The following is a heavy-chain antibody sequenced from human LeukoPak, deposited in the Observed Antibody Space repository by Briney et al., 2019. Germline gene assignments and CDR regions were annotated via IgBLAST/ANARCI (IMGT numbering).Heavy chain of an antibody. CDR1: GGTFSSYA. CDR2: IIPIFGTA. J-gene: IGHJ4*02. D-gene: IGHD3-10*01. CDR3: ARDIYGGSGTVGLDY. Sequence: SVKVSCKASGGTFSSYAISWVRQAPGQGLEWMGGIIPIFGTANYAQKFQGRVTITADESTSTAYTELSSLRSEDTAVYYCARDIYGGSGTVGLDYWSQGTLVTVSS. V-gene: IGHV1-69*13.